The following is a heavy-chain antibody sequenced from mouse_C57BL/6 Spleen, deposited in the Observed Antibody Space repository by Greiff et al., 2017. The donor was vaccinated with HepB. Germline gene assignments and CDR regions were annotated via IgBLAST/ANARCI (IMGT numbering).Heavy chain of an antibody. J-gene: IGHJ2*01. Sequence: QVQLKESGAELVKPGASVKISCKASGYAFSSYWMNWVKQRPGKGLEWIGQIYPGDGDTNYNGKFKGKATLTADKSSSTAYMQLSSLTSEDSAVYFCARGDFDLGIDYWGQGTTLTVSS. CDR3: ARGDFDLGIDY. V-gene: IGHV1-80*01. D-gene: IGHD2-13*01. CDR1: GYAFSSYW. CDR2: IYPGDGDT.